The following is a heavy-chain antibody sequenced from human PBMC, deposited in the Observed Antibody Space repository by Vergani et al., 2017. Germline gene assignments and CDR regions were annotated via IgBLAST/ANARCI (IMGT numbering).Heavy chain of an antibody. CDR1: GVSVTDYN. CDR3: AGDTHSWQRADR. J-gene: IGHJ5*02. Sequence: QAQLQESGPGLVKPSETLSLTCHVIGVSVTDYNCNWIRQAPGKGLEWIGSLSTTGGATHASHNPSLKSRVSISVDTSKSQFFLWPTSVTAADSAIYYCAGDTHSWQRADRWGQGLLVSVSS. D-gene: IGHD6-13*01. V-gene: IGHV4-59*02. CDR2: LSTTGGA.